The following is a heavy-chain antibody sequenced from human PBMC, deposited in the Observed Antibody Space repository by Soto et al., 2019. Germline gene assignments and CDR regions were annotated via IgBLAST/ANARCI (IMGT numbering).Heavy chain of an antibody. Sequence: PSETLSLTCTVSGGSISSGGYYWSWIRQHPGRGLEWIGYIYYSGSTYYNPSLKSRVTISVDTSKNQFSLKLSSVTAADTAVYYCASRPSDLQNSWYFDLWGRGTLVTVSS. J-gene: IGHJ2*01. CDR2: IYYSGST. CDR1: GGSISSGGYY. D-gene: IGHD6-6*01. V-gene: IGHV4-31*03. CDR3: ASRPSDLQNSWYFDL.